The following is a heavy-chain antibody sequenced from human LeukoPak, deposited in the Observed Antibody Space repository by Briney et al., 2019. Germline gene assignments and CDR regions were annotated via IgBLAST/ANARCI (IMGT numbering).Heavy chain of an antibody. CDR3: ARDTAGIRSLDY. CDR2: ISTYNGNT. J-gene: IGHJ4*02. CDR1: GYSFINYA. V-gene: IGHV1-18*01. Sequence: GSVKVSCKASGYSFINYAVSWVRQAPGQGLEWMGWISTYNGNTNYAQKFQGRVTLTTDTSTRTAYLELRSLRSDDTAVYYCARDTAGIRSLDYWGQGTLVTVSS. D-gene: IGHD6-19*01.